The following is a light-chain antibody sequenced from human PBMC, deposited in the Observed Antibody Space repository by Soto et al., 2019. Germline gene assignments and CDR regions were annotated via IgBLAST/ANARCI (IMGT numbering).Light chain of an antibody. Sequence: EIVMTQSPATLSVSPGERATLSCRASQSVTSNLAWYQLKPGQAPRLLIYVASTRATGIPARFSGSGSGTEFTLTISSLESEDFAVYYCQQYKNWPYTFGQGTKLEIK. V-gene: IGKV3-15*01. CDR2: VAS. CDR1: QSVTSN. J-gene: IGKJ2*01. CDR3: QQYKNWPYT.